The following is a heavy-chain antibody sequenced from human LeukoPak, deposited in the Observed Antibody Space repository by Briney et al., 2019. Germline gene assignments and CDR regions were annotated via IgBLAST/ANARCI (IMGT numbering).Heavy chain of an antibody. Sequence: GGSLRLSCAASGFTFSSYSITWVRQAPGKGLEWVSSISSSSSYIYYADSVKGRFTISRDNAKNSLYLQMNSLRAEDTAVYYCAREYGSGQYYFDYWGQGTLVTVSS. D-gene: IGHD3-10*01. CDR1: GFTFSSYS. CDR3: AREYGSGQYYFDY. CDR2: ISSSSSYI. V-gene: IGHV3-21*01. J-gene: IGHJ4*02.